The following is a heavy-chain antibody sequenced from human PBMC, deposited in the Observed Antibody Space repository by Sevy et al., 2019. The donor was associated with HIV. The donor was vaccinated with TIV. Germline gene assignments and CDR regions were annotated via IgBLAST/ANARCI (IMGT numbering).Heavy chain of an antibody. CDR1: GFSLTTSGVG. D-gene: IGHD3-9*01. CDR2: IYWDDDK. V-gene: IGHV2-5*02. CDR3: AHRPDNYDILTGYFPNWFDP. J-gene: IGHJ5*02. Sequence: SGPTLVKPTQTLTLTCTFSGFSLTTSGVGVGWIRQPPGKALEWLALIYWDDDKRYSPSLKSRLTITKDTSKNQVVLTMTKMDPVDTATYYCAHRPDNYDILTGYFPNWFDPWGQGTLVTVSS.